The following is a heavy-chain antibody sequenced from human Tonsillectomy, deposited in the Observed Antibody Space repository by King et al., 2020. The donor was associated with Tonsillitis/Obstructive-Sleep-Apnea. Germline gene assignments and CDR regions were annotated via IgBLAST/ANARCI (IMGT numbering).Heavy chain of an antibody. V-gene: IGHV3-53*04. CDR1: GFTVTNNY. D-gene: IGHD4-11*01. CDR3: ATGDEEDYYYYDYYIDV. Sequence: QLVQSGGGLVQPGGSLRLSCAASGFTVTNNYMSWVRQAPGKGLEWVSVIYGGGTTYYADSVKGRFTITRHNSKNTLYLQMNSLRAEDTAVYSCATGDEEDYYYYDYYIDVWGKGTTVTVSS. J-gene: IGHJ6*03. CDR2: IYGGGTT.